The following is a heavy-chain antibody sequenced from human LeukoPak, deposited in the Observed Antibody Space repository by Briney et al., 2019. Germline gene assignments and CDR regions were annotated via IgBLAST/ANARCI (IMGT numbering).Heavy chain of an antibody. V-gene: IGHV4-59*12. J-gene: IGHJ6*03. CDR3: ARDKRVAVAGTYIYYYYMDV. D-gene: IGHD6-19*01. CDR2: IYYSGST. Sequence: SETLSLTCTVSGGSISSYYWSWIRQPPGKGLEWIWYIYYSGSTNYKPSLKSRVTMSVDTSKNQFSLKLSSVTAADTAVYYCARDKRVAVAGTYIYYYYMDVWGNGTTVTISS. CDR1: GGSISSYY.